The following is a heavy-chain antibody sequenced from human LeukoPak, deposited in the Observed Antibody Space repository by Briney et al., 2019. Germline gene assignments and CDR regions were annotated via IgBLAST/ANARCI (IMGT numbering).Heavy chain of an antibody. D-gene: IGHD1-20*01. V-gene: IGHV4-39*07. CDR3: ARDNWNWFDP. CDR1: GGSISSSSYY. Sequence: SETLSLTCTVSGGSISSSSYYWGWIRQPPGKGLEWIGSIYYSGSTYYNPSLKSRVTISVDTSKNQFSLKLSSVTAADTAVYYCARDNWNWFDPWGQGTLDTVSS. CDR2: IYYSGST. J-gene: IGHJ5*02.